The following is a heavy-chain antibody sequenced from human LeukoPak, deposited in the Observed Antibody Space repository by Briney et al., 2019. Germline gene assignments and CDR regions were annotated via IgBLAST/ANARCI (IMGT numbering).Heavy chain of an antibody. J-gene: IGHJ4*02. V-gene: IGHV4-31*03. CDR2: IYFSGST. CDR3: ARGGRGKSGFDY. CDR1: GGSISSGGYY. D-gene: IGHD2-15*01. Sequence: SQTLSLTCTVSGGSISSGGYYWSWIRQHPGKGLEWIGYIYFSGSTYYNPSLKSRVTISVDTSKNQFSLKLSSVTAADTAVYYCARGGRGKSGFDYWGQGTLVTVSS.